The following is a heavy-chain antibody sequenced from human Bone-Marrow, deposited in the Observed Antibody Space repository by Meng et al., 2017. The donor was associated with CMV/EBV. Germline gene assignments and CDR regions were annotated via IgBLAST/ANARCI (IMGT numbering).Heavy chain of an antibody. CDR1: GFTFSSYG. Sequence: GESLKISCAASGFTFSSYGMHWVRQAPGKGLEWVAFIRYDGSNKYYADSVKGRFTISRDNSKNTLYLQMNSLRAEDTAVYYCARDFSRMDVWGQGPTVTVSS. J-gene: IGHJ6*02. V-gene: IGHV3-30*02. CDR2: IRYDGSNK. CDR3: ARDFSRMDV. D-gene: IGHD2/OR15-2a*01.